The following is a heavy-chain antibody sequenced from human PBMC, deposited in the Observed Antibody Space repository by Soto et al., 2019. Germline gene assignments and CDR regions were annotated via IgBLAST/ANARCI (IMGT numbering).Heavy chain of an antibody. CDR3: ARDDSGWDY. CDR1: GFTFSSYE. D-gene: IGHD5-12*01. J-gene: IGHJ4*02. V-gene: IGHV3-48*03. Sequence: GGSLRLSCAASGFTFSSYEMNWVRQAPGKGLEWVSYISRGGGTIYYADSVKGRFTISRDNAKNSLHLQMNSLRAEDTAVYYCARDDSGWDYWGQGTLVTVSS. CDR2: ISRGGGTI.